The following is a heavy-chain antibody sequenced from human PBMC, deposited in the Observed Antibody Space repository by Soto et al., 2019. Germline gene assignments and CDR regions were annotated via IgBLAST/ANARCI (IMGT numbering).Heavy chain of an antibody. Sequence: SLRLSCTASGFTFGDYAMSWFRQAPGKGLEWVGFIRSKAYGGTTEYAASVKGRFTISRDDSKSIAYLQMNSLKTEDTAVYYCTRGIYDFWSGYDILWFDPWGQGTLVTVSS. J-gene: IGHJ5*02. V-gene: IGHV3-49*03. CDR1: GFTFGDYA. CDR3: TRGIYDFWSGYDILWFDP. D-gene: IGHD3-3*01. CDR2: IRSKAYGGTT.